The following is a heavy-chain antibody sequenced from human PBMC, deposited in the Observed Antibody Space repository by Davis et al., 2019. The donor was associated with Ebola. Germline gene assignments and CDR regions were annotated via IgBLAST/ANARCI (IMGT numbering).Heavy chain of an antibody. Sequence: GGSLRLSCAASGFPFSHYGMHWVRQAPGKGLEWVAGIWNHGNDYVYADPMRGRFTISRDNFKNTLYLQMNSLRVEDTAVYYCARDPDTSGYYSWFDPWGQGTLVTVS. D-gene: IGHD6-19*01. CDR2: IWNHGNDY. V-gene: IGHV3-33*01. CDR3: ARDPDTSGYYSWFDP. J-gene: IGHJ5*02. CDR1: GFPFSHYG.